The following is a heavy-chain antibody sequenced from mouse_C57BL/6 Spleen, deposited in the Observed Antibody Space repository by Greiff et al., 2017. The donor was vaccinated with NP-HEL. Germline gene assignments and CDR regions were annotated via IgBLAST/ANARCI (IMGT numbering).Heavy chain of an antibody. CDR1: GYTFTDYY. J-gene: IGHJ3*01. CDR2: IYPGSGNT. V-gene: IGHV1-84*01. D-gene: IGHD2-1*01. CDR3: DDTGNYVWFAD. Sequence: VQLQQSGPELVKPGASVKISCKASGYTFTDYYINWVKQRPGQGLEWIGWIYPGSGNTNYNEKFKGKSTLTVDTSSSTAYMQLSSLTSADSAVYFCDDTGNYVWFADWGQGTLVTVSA.